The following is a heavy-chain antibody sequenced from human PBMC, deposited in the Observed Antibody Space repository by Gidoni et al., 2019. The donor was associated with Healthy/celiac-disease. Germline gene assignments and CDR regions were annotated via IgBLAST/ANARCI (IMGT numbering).Heavy chain of an antibody. Sequence: QVQLQESGPGLVKPSETLSLTCTVSGGSISSYYWSWIRQPAGKGLEWIGRIYTSGSTNYNPSLKSRVTMSVDTSKNQFSLKLSSVTAADTAVYYCARREEQQLTENDAFDIWGQGTMVTVSS. J-gene: IGHJ3*02. CDR1: GGSISSYY. D-gene: IGHD6-13*01. CDR3: ARREEQQLTENDAFDI. V-gene: IGHV4-4*07. CDR2: IYTSGST.